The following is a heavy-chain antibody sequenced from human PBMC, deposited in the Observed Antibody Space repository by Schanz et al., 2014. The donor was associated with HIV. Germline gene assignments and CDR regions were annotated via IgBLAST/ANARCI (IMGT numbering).Heavy chain of an antibody. CDR1: GFTFEDYA. CDR3: AKGIMGSTEFYYGMDV. V-gene: IGHV3-9*01. Sequence: VQLVESGGGVVQPGRSLRLSCAASGFTFEDYAMHWVRQAPGKGLEWASGMSWNRRRIGYADSVKGRFSISRDNAKNLLFLEMNSLRVEDTALYYCAKGIMGSTEFYYGMDVWGQGTTVTVSS. D-gene: IGHD3-10*01. CDR2: MSWNRRRI. J-gene: IGHJ6*02.